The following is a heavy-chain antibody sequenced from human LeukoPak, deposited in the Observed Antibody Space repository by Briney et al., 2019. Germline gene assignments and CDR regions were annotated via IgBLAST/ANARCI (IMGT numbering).Heavy chain of an antibody. CDR2: ITSTSAYR. CDR1: GFAFNAYT. D-gene: IGHD1-26*01. CDR3: ARATRGATTLNYYYFFMDL. Sequence: KPGGSLRLSCVGSGFAFNAYTITWVRQAPGKGLEWVSSITSTSAYRQYGDSVRGRFTISRDNTKNSVYLQMDSLGAGDTAVYHCARATRGATTLNYYYFFMDLWGKGTTVTVSS. J-gene: IGHJ6*03. V-gene: IGHV3-21*01.